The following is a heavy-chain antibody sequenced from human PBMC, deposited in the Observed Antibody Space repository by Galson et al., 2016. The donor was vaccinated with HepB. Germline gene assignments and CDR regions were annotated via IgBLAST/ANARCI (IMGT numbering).Heavy chain of an antibody. D-gene: IGHD3-3*02. V-gene: IGHV5-51*01. J-gene: IGHJ3*02. CDR3: ARHVGSITDAFDI. CDR2: IYPGDYDT. Sequence: SGAEVKKPGESLKISCKGSGYSFTNYWIGWVRQMPGKGLEWMGIIYPGDYDTRYSPSFQGQVTISADKSISTAYLQWGSLKASDTDMDYLARHVGSITDAFDIWGQGTMVTVSS. CDR1: GYSFTNYW.